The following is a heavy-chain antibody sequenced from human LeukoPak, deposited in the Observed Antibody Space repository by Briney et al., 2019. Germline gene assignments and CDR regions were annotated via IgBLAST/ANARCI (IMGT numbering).Heavy chain of an antibody. V-gene: IGHV3-53*01. J-gene: IGHJ4*02. D-gene: IGHD4-17*01. CDR3: ARGRGYDYGDYEAFDF. CDR2: IYSGGST. CDR1: GFTVSSNY. Sequence: GGSLRLSCAASGFTVSSNYMSWVRQAPGKGLEWVSVIYSGGSTYYADSVKGRFTISRDNSKNTLYLQMNSPRAEDTAVYYCARGRGYDYGDYEAFDFWGQGTLVTVSS.